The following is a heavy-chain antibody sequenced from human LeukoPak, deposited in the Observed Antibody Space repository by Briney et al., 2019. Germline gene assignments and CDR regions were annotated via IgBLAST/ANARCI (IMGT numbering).Heavy chain of an antibody. CDR1: GGSISSYY. CDR3: AGSESGFFLRD. Sequence: SETLSLTCTVSGGSISSYYWSWIRQPPGKGLERIGYIYYSGSTNYNPSLKSRVTISVDTSKKQFSLKLSSVTAADTAVYYCAGSESGFFLRDWGQGTLVTVSS. CDR2: IYYSGST. D-gene: IGHD3-3*01. V-gene: IGHV4-59*01. J-gene: IGHJ4*02.